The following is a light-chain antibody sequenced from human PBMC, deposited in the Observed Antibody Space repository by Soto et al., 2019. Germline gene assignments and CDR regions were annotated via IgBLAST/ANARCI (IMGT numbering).Light chain of an antibody. V-gene: IGLV2-11*01. J-gene: IGLJ2*01. Sequence: QSALTQPRSVSGSPGQSVTISCTGTSSDVGGYNYVSWYQQHPGKAPKLMIYDVTKRPSGVPDRFSGSKSGNTASLTISGLHAEHEADDFFCSYAVSSTFVVFGGATQLTVL. CDR1: SSDVGGYNY. CDR3: CSYAVSSTFVV. CDR2: DVT.